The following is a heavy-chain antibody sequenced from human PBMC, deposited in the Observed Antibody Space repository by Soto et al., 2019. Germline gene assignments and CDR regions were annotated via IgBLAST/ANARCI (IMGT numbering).Heavy chain of an antibody. CDR2: ISGSGGST. V-gene: IGHV3-23*01. J-gene: IGHJ4*02. CDR1: GFTFSSYA. D-gene: IGHD6-6*01. CDR3: ARGISIAARQWFGIDY. Sequence: GGSLRLSCAASGFTFSSYAMSWVRQAPGKGLEWVSAISGSGGSTYYADSVKGRFTISRDNSKNTLYLQMNSLRAEDTAVYYCARGISIAARQWFGIDYWGQGTLVTVSS.